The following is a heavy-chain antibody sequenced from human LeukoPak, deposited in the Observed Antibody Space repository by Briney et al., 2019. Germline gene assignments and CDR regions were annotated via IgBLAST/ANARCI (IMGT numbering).Heavy chain of an antibody. J-gene: IGHJ4*02. V-gene: IGHV1-69*05. Sequence: SVKVSCKSSGGTFSSYAISWVRQAPGQGLEWMGRIIPIFGTANYAQKFQGRVTITTDESTSTAYMELSSLRSEDTAVYYCERGQVDTAMGIPPFDYWGQGTLVTVS. CDR3: ERGQVDTAMGIPPFDY. CDR1: GGTFSSYA. D-gene: IGHD5-18*01. CDR2: IIPIFGTA.